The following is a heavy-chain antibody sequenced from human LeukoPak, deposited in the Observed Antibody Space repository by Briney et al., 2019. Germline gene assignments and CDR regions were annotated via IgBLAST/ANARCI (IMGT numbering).Heavy chain of an antibody. CDR3: AKDLDAMIVVALGPFDY. CDR1: GGSISSSNW. Sequence: PSETLSLTCAVSGGSISSSNWWSWVRQPPGKGLEWIGEINHSGSTNYNPSLKSRVTISVDTSKNQFSLKLSSVTAADTAVYYCAKDLDAMIVVALGPFDYWGQGTLVTVSS. V-gene: IGHV4-4*02. J-gene: IGHJ4*02. CDR2: INHSGST. D-gene: IGHD3-22*01.